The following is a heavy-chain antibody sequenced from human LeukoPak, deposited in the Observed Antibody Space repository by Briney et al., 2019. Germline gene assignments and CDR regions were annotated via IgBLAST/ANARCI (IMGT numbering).Heavy chain of an antibody. V-gene: IGHV1-2*02. CDR2: INPNSGGT. Sequence: ASVKVSCKASGYIFTGYYMHWVRQAPGQGLEWMGWINPNSGGTNYAQKFQGRVTMTRDTSISTAYMELSRLRSDDTAVYYCARASGGSYYQCLEYWGQGTLVTVSS. CDR3: ARASGGSYYQCLEY. D-gene: IGHD1-26*01. CDR1: GYIFTGYY. J-gene: IGHJ4*02.